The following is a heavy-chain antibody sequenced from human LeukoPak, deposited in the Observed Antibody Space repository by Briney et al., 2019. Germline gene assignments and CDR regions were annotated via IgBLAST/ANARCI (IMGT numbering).Heavy chain of an antibody. CDR3: AKEGYSSFAFDI. CDR1: GFTFDDYA. D-gene: IGHD6-19*01. Sequence: GRSLRLSCAASGFTFDDYAMHWVRQAPGKGLEWVSGISRNSGSIGYADSVKGRFTISRDNAKNSLYLQMNSLRAEDTALYYCAKEGYSSFAFDIWGQGTMVTVSS. J-gene: IGHJ3*02. V-gene: IGHV3-9*01. CDR2: ISRNSGSI.